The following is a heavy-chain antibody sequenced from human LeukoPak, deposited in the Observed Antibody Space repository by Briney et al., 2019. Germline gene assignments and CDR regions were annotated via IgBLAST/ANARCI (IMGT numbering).Heavy chain of an antibody. CDR3: AREDFWSGFSDS. Sequence: GGSLRLSCAASGFTFSSYAMHWVRQAPGKGLEWVAFIRYDGSNKYYADSVKGRFTISRDNSKNTLYLQMNSLRAEDTAMYYCAREDFWSGFSDSWGQGTLVTVSS. J-gene: IGHJ4*02. CDR1: GFTFSSYA. V-gene: IGHV3-30*02. D-gene: IGHD3-3*01. CDR2: IRYDGSNK.